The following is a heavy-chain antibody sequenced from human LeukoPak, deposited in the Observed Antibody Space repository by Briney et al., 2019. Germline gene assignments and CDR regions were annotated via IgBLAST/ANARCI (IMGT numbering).Heavy chain of an antibody. D-gene: IGHD3-22*01. J-gene: IGHJ5*02. Sequence: GESLKISCKGSGYSFTNYWIAWVRQMPGKGLEWMGAIHSGNSETRYRPSFQGQVTILVDKSISTAFLQWSSLQASDSAMYYCARHLNYHDSTGYYYADSWGQGTLVTVSS. CDR3: ARHLNYHDSTGYYYADS. CDR1: GYSFTNYW. CDR2: IHSGNSET. V-gene: IGHV5-51*01.